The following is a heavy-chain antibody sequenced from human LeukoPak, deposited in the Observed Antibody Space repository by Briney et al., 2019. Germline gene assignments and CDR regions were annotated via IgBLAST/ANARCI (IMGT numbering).Heavy chain of an antibody. D-gene: IGHD6-19*01. CDR3: ARHSLKRQWPVPLGY. J-gene: IGHJ4*02. V-gene: IGHV5-51*01. Sequence: GESLKISCKGSGYSFTSYWIGWVRQMPGKGLEWMGIIYPGDSDTRYSPSFQGQVTISADKSISTAYLQWSSLKASDTAMYYCARHSLKRQWPVPLGYWGQGTLVTVSS. CDR2: IYPGDSDT. CDR1: GYSFTSYW.